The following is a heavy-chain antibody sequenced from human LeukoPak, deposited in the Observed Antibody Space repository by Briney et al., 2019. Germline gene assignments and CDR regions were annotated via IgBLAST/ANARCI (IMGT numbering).Heavy chain of an antibody. V-gene: IGHV1-18*01. J-gene: IGHJ6*02. CDR2: ISAYNGNT. CDR1: GYTFTSYG. D-gene: IGHD4-17*01. Sequence: ASVKVSCKASGYTFTSYGISWVRQAPGQGLEWMGWISAYNGNTNYAQKLQGRVTMTTDTSTSTAYMELRSLRSDDTAVYYCARGGSSPDYGAHYYYYGMDVWGQGTTVTVSS. CDR3: ARGGSSPDYGAHYYYYGMDV.